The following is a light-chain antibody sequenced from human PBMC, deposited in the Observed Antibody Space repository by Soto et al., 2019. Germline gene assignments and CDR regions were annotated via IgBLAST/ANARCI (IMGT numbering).Light chain of an antibody. CDR3: AAWDDSLNVVV. CDR1: ISNIGGNT. Sequence: QSVLTQPPSASGTPGQRVTISCSGSISNIGGNTVNWYQQLPGTAPKLLMYTNNQRPSGVPDRFSGSKSGTSASLAISGLQSEDEADYYCAAWDDSLNVVVFGGGTKVTVL. V-gene: IGLV1-44*01. J-gene: IGLJ2*01. CDR2: TNN.